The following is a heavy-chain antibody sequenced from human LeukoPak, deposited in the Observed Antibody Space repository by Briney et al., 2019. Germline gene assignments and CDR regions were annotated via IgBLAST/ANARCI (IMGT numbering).Heavy chain of an antibody. CDR2: IYPGDSDI. D-gene: IGHD2-21*01. J-gene: IGHJ4*02. Sequence: GESLKNSCKGSGYSFTNYWIAWVRQMPGKGLEWMGIIYPGDSDIRYSPSFQGQVTISADNSISTAYLQWSSLKASDTAMYYCARTHTYRSDYWGQGTLVTVSS. CDR3: ARTHTYRSDY. V-gene: IGHV5-51*01. CDR1: GYSFTNYW.